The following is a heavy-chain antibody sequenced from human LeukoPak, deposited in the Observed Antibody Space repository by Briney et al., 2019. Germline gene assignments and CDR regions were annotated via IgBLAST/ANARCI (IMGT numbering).Heavy chain of an antibody. V-gene: IGHV4-59*01. Sequence: PETLSLTCTVSGGSISSYYWSWIRQPPGKGLEWIGYIYYSGSTNYNPSLKSRVTISVDTSKNQFSLKLSSVTAADTAVYYCASANCTNGVCYDYWGQGTLVTVSS. CDR2: IYYSGST. J-gene: IGHJ4*02. CDR1: GGSISSYY. D-gene: IGHD2-8*01. CDR3: ASANCTNGVCYDY.